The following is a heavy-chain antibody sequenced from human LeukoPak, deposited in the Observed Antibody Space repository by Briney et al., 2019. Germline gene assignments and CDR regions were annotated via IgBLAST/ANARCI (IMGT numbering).Heavy chain of an antibody. CDR2: IYTSGST. V-gene: IGHV4-4*07. Sequence: PSETLSLTCTVSGGSISSYYWSWIRQPAGKGLEWIGRIYTSGSTNYNPSLKSRVTMSVDTSKNQFSLKLSSVTAADTAVYYCASGEGSDPYCYYGMDVWGQGTTVTVSS. J-gene: IGHJ6*01. D-gene: IGHD3-10*01. CDR3: ASGEGSDPYCYYGMDV. CDR1: GGSISSYY.